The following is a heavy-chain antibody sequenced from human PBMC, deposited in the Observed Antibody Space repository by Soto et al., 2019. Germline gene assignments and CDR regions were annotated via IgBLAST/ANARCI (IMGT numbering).Heavy chain of an antibody. Sequence: ASVKVSCKASGGTFSSYTISWVRQAPGQGLEWMGRIIPILGIANYAQKFQGRVTITADKSTSTAYMELSSLRSEDTAVYYCARGGQRGSDISPFDYWGQGTLVTVSS. CDR1: GGTFSSYT. V-gene: IGHV1-69*02. CDR2: IIPILGIA. CDR3: ARGGQRGSDISPFDY. J-gene: IGHJ4*02. D-gene: IGHD3-9*01.